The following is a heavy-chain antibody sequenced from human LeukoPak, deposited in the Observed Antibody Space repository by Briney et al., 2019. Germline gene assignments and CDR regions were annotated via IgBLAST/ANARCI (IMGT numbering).Heavy chain of an antibody. CDR2: ISGSGANT. V-gene: IGHV3-23*01. CDR3: AKESQTYYDIMTGYPNYYFDY. J-gene: IGHJ4*02. CDR1: KFTFSTSS. D-gene: IGHD3-9*01. Sequence: GGSLRLSCAVSKFTFSTSSMSWVRQPAGKGLEWVAGISGSGANTYYVDTVKGRFTISRDNSKNTLYLAMSSLRSDDTAVYYCAKESQTYYDIMTGYPNYYFDYWGQGTLVTVSS.